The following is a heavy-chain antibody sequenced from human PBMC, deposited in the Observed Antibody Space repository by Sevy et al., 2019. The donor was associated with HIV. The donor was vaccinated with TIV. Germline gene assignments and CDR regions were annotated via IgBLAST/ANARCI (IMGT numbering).Heavy chain of an antibody. J-gene: IGHJ2*01. CDR3: ATPRGSDWYEGTGGYFDL. CDR1: GGSISRSSYY. V-gene: IGHV4-39*01. CDR2: IYSTGST. D-gene: IGHD6-19*01. Sequence: SETLSLTCTVSGGSISRSSYYWGWIRQPPGKGLEWIGSIYSTGSTSYNPSLKTRVTLSADTSKNQFSLKLDSVSAADTAVYYCATPRGSDWYEGTGGYFDLWGRGALVTVSS.